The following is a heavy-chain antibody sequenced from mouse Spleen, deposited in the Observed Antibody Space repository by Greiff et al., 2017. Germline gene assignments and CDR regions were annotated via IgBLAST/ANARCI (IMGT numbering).Heavy chain of an antibody. V-gene: IGHV1-64*01. D-gene: IGHD2-13*01. Sequence: QVQLQQPGAELVKPGALVKLSCKASGYTFTSYWMHWVKQRPGQGLEWIGMIHPNSGSTNYNEKFKSKATLTVDKSSSTAYMQLSSLTSEDSAVYYCAREGDIYYGDGQYYYAMDYWGQGTSVTVSS. CDR3: AREGDIYYGDGQYYYAMDY. J-gene: IGHJ4*01. CDR1: GYTFTSYW. CDR2: IHPNSGST.